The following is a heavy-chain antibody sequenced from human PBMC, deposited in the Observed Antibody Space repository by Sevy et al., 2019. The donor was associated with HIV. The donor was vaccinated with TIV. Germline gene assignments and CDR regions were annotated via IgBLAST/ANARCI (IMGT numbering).Heavy chain of an antibody. CDR2: IYYTGST. CDR3: ARETHWEDYDTSEYYLKENYFDY. J-gene: IGHJ4*02. D-gene: IGHD3-22*01. CDR1: GGSISSYF. V-gene: IGHV4-59*01. Sequence: SETLSLTCTVSGGSISSYFWSWIRQPPGKGLEWIGYIYYTGSTNYSPSLKSRVTISVDTSKNQFSLKLTSVTAADTAVYYCARETHWEDYDTSEYYLKENYFDYWGQGTLVTVSS.